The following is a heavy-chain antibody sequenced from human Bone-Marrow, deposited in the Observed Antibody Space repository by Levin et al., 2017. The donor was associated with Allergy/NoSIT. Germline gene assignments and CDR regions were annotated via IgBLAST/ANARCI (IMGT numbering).Heavy chain of an antibody. CDR3: ASHSCTNGVCLFDP. D-gene: IGHD2-8*01. J-gene: IGHJ5*02. V-gene: IGHV4-31*03. CDR2: IYYSGIT. CDR1: GGSISTAGYY. Sequence: SETLSLTCSVSGGSISTAGYYWTWIRQYPGKGLEWIGYIYYSGITSYNPSLQSRITISLDTSKNEFSMRLTSVTAADTALYFCASHSCTNGVCLFDPWGQGTLVTVSS.